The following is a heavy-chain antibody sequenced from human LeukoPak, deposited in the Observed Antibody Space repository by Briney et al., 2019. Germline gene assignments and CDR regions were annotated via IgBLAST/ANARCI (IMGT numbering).Heavy chain of an antibody. Sequence: SETLSLTCTVSGGPISSYYWSWIRQPPGKGLEWIGYIYYSGSTNYNPSLKSRVTISVDTSKNQFSLKLSSVTAADTAVYYCARVKDGITIFGVVIEYFDYWGQGTLVTVSS. CDR3: ARVKDGITIFGVVIEYFDY. CDR1: GGPISSYY. CDR2: IYYSGST. J-gene: IGHJ4*02. V-gene: IGHV4-59*01. D-gene: IGHD3-3*01.